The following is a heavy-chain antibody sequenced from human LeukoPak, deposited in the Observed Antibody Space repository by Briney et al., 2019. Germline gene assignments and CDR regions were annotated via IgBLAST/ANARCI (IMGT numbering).Heavy chain of an antibody. CDR2: INSKNGNT. D-gene: IGHD3-3*01. V-gene: IGHV1-18*01. Sequence: ASVKVSCKASGYTFTSYAFNWVRQAPGHRLEWMGWINSKNGNTNYAQNLQGRATLTTDTSTSTAFMELRGLRSDDTAMYYCAKDFLPMATGIRDGFDIWGQGTMVTVSS. CDR3: AKDFLPMATGIRDGFDI. J-gene: IGHJ3*02. CDR1: GYTFTSYA.